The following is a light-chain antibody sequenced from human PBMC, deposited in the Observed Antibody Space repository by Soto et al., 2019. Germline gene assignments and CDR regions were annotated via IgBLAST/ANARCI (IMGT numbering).Light chain of an antibody. CDR3: QQYNSYWGT. CDR2: DAS. J-gene: IGKJ1*01. V-gene: IGKV1-5*01. CDR1: QTISSW. Sequence: DIQMTQSPSTLSGSVGDRVTITCRASQTISSWLAWYQQKQGKAPKLLIYDASSLESGVPSRFSGSGSGTEFTLTISSLQPDDFASYYCQQYNSYWGTFGQGTKVDNK.